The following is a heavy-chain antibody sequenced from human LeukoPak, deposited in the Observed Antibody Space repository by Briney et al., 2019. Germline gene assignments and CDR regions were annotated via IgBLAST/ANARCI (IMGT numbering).Heavy chain of an antibody. V-gene: IGHV1-2*02. Sequence: GASVKVSCKASGYTFTGYYMHWVRQAPGQGLEWMGWINPNSGGTNYAQKFQGRVTMTRDTSISTAYMELGSLRSEDTAVYYCARGLLSGLLWFGELLSNYYYYGMDVWGQGTTVTVSS. J-gene: IGHJ6*02. CDR1: GYTFTGYY. D-gene: IGHD3-10*01. CDR2: INPNSGGT. CDR3: ARGLLSGLLWFGELLSNYYYYGMDV.